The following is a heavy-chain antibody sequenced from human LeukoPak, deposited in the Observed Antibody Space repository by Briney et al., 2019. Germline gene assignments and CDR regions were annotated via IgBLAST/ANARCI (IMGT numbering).Heavy chain of an antibody. Sequence: SQTLSLTCTVSGGSLSSGGYYWVSLRQRPGTGLEWIGYIYYTGSTSYNPSLKSRLTIAVDTSKNQFSLKLSSVTAADTAVYYCARPLNTVHDTFDVWGQGTMVTVSS. CDR1: GGSLSSGGYY. CDR3: ARPLNTVHDTFDV. CDR2: IYYTGST. D-gene: IGHD4-11*01. V-gene: IGHV4-31*03. J-gene: IGHJ3*01.